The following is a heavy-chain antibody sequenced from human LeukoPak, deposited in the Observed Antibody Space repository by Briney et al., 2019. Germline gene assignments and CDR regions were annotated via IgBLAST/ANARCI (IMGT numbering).Heavy chain of an antibody. J-gene: IGHJ4*02. CDR2: IIPIFGTA. D-gene: IGHD2-15*01. Sequence: ASVKVSCKASGGTFSSYAISWVRQAPGQGLEWMGGIIPIFGTANYAQKFQGRVTITADESTSTAYMELSSLGSEDTAVYYCARERGYCSGGSCYSLDYWGQGTLVTVSS. V-gene: IGHV1-69*13. CDR1: GGTFSSYA. CDR3: ARERGYCSGGSCYSLDY.